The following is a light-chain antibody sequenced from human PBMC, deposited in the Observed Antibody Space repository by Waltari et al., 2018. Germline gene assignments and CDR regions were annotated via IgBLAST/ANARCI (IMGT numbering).Light chain of an antibody. CDR1: QSVSVN. V-gene: IGKV3-15*01. J-gene: IGKJ4*01. Sequence: EVVLTQSPATLSLSPGERATLSCRASQSVSVNLAWYQQRPGQAPRLLSYGASTRATGIAARFSGSGAGTEFTLTISSQEAEDFAVYYCQQSHNWPPLTFGGGTKVEIK. CDR3: QQSHNWPPLT. CDR2: GAS.